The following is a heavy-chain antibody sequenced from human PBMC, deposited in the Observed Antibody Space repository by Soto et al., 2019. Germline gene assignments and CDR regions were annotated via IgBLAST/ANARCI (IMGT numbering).Heavy chain of an antibody. Sequence: ASETLSLTCTVSGGSISSSSYYWGWIRQPPGKGLEWIGSIYYSGSTYYNPSLKSRVTISVDTSKNQFSLKLSSVTAADTAVYYCARHLSDCYVGLLYDSCSGIYVRGQRTTVPVS. D-gene: IGHD2-15*01. CDR3: ARHLSDCYVGLLYDSCSGIYV. CDR2: IYYSGST. J-gene: IGHJ6*02. CDR1: GGSISSSSYY. V-gene: IGHV4-39*01.